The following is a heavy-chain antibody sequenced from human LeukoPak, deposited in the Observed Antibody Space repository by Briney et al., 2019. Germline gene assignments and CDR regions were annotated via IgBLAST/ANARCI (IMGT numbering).Heavy chain of an antibody. CDR1: GFTFSSYW. J-gene: IGHJ5*02. CDR3: APIAVAGSP. D-gene: IGHD6-19*01. Sequence: GGSLRLSCAASGFTFSSYWMSWVRQAPGKGLEWVSGISWNSGSIGYADSVKGRFTISRDNAKNSLYLQMNSLRAEDTALYYCAPIAVAGSPWGQGTLVTVSS. V-gene: IGHV3-9*01. CDR2: ISWNSGSI.